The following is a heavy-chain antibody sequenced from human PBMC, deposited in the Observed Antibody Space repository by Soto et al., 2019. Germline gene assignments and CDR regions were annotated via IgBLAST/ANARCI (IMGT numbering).Heavy chain of an antibody. D-gene: IGHD6-19*01. CDR3: ARVTGTAVHFDY. Sequence: PGGSLRLSCAASGFTFSSYEMNWVRQAPGKGLEWVSYISSSGSTIYYADSVKGRFTISRDNAKNSLYLQMNSLRAEDTAVYYCARVTGTAVHFDYWGQGTMVTVYS. V-gene: IGHV3-48*03. CDR2: ISSSGSTI. CDR1: GFTFSSYE. J-gene: IGHJ4*02.